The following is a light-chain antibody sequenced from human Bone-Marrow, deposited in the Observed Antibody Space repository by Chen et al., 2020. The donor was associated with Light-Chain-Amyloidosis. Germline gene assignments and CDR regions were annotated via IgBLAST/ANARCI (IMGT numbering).Light chain of an antibody. CDR1: SSDVGGYNY. J-gene: IGLJ3*02. CDR3: SSFTSRSTRV. CDR2: EVS. Sequence: SALTQPASVSGSPGQPITISCTGTSSDVGGYNYVSWYQHHPGEAPKLMIYEVSNRPSGVSNRFSGSKSGNTASLTISGLQAEDGADYYCSSFTSRSTRVFGGGTKLTVL. V-gene: IGLV2-14*01.